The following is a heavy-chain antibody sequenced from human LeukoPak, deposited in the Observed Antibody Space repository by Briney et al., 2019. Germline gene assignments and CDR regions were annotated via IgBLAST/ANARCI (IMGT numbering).Heavy chain of an antibody. CDR3: AKLEDSSGWYFSFFDY. CDR2: ISGSGGST. Sequence: GGSLRLSCAASGFTFSSYAMSWVRQAPGKGLEWVSAISGSGGSTYYADSVKGRFTISRDNSKNTLHLQMNSLRAEDTAVYYCAKLEDSSGWYFSFFDYWGQGALVTVSS. J-gene: IGHJ4*02. CDR1: GFTFSSYA. D-gene: IGHD6-19*01. V-gene: IGHV3-23*01.